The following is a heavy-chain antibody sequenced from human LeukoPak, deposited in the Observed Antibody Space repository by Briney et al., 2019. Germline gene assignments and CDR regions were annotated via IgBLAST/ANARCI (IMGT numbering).Heavy chain of an antibody. Sequence: PGGSLRLSCAASGFTFSSYSMNWVRQAPGKGLEWVSSISSSSSYIYYADSVKGRFTISRDNAKNSLYLQMNSLRAEDTAVYYCAKGFQVVTAHDYWGQGTLVTVSS. CDR1: GFTFSSYS. D-gene: IGHD2-21*02. V-gene: IGHV3-21*04. CDR2: ISSSSSYI. J-gene: IGHJ4*02. CDR3: AKGFQVVTAHDY.